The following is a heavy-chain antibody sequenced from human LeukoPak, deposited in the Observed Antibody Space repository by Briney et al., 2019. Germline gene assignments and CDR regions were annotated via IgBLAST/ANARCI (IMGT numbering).Heavy chain of an antibody. CDR1: GFDFSYST. J-gene: IGHJ4*02. Sequence: GGSLTLPCVVSGFDFSYSTMTWVRQAPRKGPEGVAKMKEDGGEEHSVDSVKGRFTISRENGNTSLYLQMNSRRVEDTAVYYCATGGALGGHFPYWGQGTLVTVSS. CDR2: MKEDGGEE. V-gene: IGHV3-7*01. CDR3: ATGGALGGHFPY. D-gene: IGHD1-26*01.